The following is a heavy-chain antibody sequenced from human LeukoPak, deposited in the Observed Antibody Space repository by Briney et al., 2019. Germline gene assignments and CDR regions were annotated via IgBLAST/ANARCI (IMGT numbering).Heavy chain of an antibody. CDR2: IIPIFGTA. J-gene: IGHJ4*02. D-gene: IGHD5-18*01. CDR3: ARGTTLVTNYFDY. CDR1: GGTFSSYD. Sequence: GASVKVSCKASGGTFSSYDISWVRQAPGQGLEWMGGIIPIFGTANYAQKFQGRVTITADESTSTAYMELSSLRSEDTAVYYCARGTTLVTNYFDYWGQGTLVTVSS. V-gene: IGHV1-69*13.